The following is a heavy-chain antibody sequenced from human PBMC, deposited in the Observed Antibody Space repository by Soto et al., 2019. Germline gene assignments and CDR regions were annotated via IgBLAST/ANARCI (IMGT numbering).Heavy chain of an antibody. CDR1: GYTFTSYG. V-gene: IGHV1-18*01. Sequence: ASVKVSCKASGYTFTSYGISWVRQAPGQGLEWMGWISAYNGNTNYAQKLQGRVTMTTDTSTSTAYMELRSLRSDDTAVYYCARVNTVYARDYFDYWGQGTLVTVSS. CDR2: ISAYNGNT. D-gene: IGHD2-8*01. J-gene: IGHJ4*02. CDR3: ARVNTVYARDYFDY.